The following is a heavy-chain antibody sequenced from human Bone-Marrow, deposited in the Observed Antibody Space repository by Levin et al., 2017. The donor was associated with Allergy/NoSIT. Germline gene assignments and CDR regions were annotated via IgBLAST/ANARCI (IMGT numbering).Heavy chain of an antibody. Sequence: GSLRLSCTVSGDSVNNENYYWAWVRQPPGKGLEWIGSIYYNGGTYSNPALNRRVTISLDRSRNQFSLRLVSMTAADTAVYYCARDRKRGVAALFDFWGRGSLVTVSS. CDR1: GDSVNNENYY. J-gene: IGHJ4*01. D-gene: IGHD6-19*01. CDR2: IYYNGGT. V-gene: IGHV4-39*07. CDR3: ARDRKRGVAALFDF.